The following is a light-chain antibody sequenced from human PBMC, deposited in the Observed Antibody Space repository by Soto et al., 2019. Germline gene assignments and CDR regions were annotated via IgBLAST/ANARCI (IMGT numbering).Light chain of an antibody. CDR1: SSDVGGYNY. Sequence: QSALTQPASVSGSPGQSITISCTGTSSDVGGYNYVSWYQHHPGKVPKLLIYDVNMRPPGISNRFSGSKSGNTASLTISGIQADDEGYNYCGSYTNRITLVFGGGTKLTVL. J-gene: IGLJ2*01. CDR3: GSYTNRITLV. CDR2: DVN. V-gene: IGLV2-14*03.